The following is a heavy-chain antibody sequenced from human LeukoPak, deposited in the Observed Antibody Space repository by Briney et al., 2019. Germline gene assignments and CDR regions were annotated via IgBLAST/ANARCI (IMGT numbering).Heavy chain of an antibody. V-gene: IGHV4-4*07. CDR1: GVSISCYY. CDR3: ASENRTSGRYLDY. D-gene: IGHD1-14*01. J-gene: IGHJ4*02. Sequence: SETLSLTRTISGVSISCYYWSWLRQPAGKGLEWIGRIYTSGNTNYNPSLKSRVTMSLDTSKSQFSLNLTPVTAADTAVYYCASENRTSGRYLDYWGQGTLATVSS. CDR2: IYTSGNT.